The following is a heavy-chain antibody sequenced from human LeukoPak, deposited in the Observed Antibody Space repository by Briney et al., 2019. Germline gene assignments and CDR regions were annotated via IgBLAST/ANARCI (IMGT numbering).Heavy chain of an antibody. CDR2: IIPIFGTA. Sequence: SVKVSCKASGGTFSSYAISWVRQAPGQGLEWMGGIIPIFGTANYAQKFQGRVTITADESTSTAYMELSSLRSEDTAVYYCARGDAIYGDTFSHFDYWGQGTLVAVSS. D-gene: IGHD4-17*01. CDR1: GGTFSSYA. J-gene: IGHJ4*02. V-gene: IGHV1-69*13. CDR3: ARGDAIYGDTFSHFDY.